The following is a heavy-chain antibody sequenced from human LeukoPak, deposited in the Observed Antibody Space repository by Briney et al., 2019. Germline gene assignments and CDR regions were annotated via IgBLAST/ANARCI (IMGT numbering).Heavy chain of an antibody. D-gene: IGHD3-16*01. CDR3: ARYDWGYYKYYGLDV. CDR2: IYYSGST. J-gene: IGHJ6*02. V-gene: IGHV4-59*12. Sequence: SETLSLTCTVSGDSISSYYWSWIRQPPGRGLEWIWYIYYSGSTNYNPSLKSRVIMSADTSKNQLYLTLNSVTAADTAVYYCARYDWGYYKYYGLDVWGQGTTVTVSS. CDR1: GDSISSYY.